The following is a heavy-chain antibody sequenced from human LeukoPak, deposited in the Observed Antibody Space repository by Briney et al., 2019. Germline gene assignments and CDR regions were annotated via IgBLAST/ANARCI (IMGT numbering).Heavy chain of an antibody. J-gene: IGHJ6*03. CDR2: IYYSGST. D-gene: IGHD1-1*01. Sequence: SETLSLTCTVSGGSISSSSYSWGWIRQPPGKGLEWIGSIYYSGSTYYNPSLKSRVTISVDTSKNQFSLKLSSVTAADTAVYYCARVKIELEPYYYSYMAVWGKGTTVTVSS. CDR3: ARVKIELEPYYYSYMAV. V-gene: IGHV4-39*07. CDR1: GGSISSSSYS.